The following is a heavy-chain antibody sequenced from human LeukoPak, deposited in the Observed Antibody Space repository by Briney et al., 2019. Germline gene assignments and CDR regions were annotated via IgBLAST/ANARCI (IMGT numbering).Heavy chain of an antibody. J-gene: IGHJ6*02. V-gene: IGHV3-15*01. Sequence: GGSLRLSCEASGFXFSRAWISWVRHAPGKGLEWVGRIKSKSDYGTADYAAPVKGRFTISRDDSKNTLYLQMNSLKTEDTAEYYCTRVTAYYEYGMDVWGQGTTVTVSS. CDR3: TRVTAYYEYGMDV. D-gene: IGHD2-21*02. CDR1: GFXFSRAW. CDR2: IKSKSDYGTA.